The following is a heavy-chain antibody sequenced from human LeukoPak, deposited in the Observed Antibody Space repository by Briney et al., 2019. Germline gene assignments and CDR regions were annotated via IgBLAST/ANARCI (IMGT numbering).Heavy chain of an antibody. D-gene: IGHD5-18*01. V-gene: IGHV3-21*01. Sequence: PGGSLRLSCAASGFTFSSYSMNWVRQAPGKGLEWVSSISSSSSYIYYADSVKGRFTISRDNAKNSLYLQMNSLRAEDTAVYYCARGETWIQLWLLAGPVDYWAREPWSPSPQ. CDR3: ARGETWIQLWLLAGPVDY. CDR2: ISSSSSYI. J-gene: IGHJ4*02. CDR1: GFTFSSYS.